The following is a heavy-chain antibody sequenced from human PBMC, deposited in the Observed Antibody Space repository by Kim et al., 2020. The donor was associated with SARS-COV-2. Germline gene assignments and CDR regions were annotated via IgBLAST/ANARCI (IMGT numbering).Heavy chain of an antibody. Sequence: SETLSLTCAVYGGSFSGYYWSWIRQPPGKGLEWIGEINHSGSTNYNPSLKSRVTISVDTSKNQFSLKLSSVTAADTAVYYCARGHTESGSGSYQTKLDPFFDYWGQGTLVTVSS. D-gene: IGHD3-10*01. J-gene: IGHJ4*02. V-gene: IGHV4-34*01. CDR3: ARGHTESGSGSYQTKLDPFFDY. CDR2: INHSGST. CDR1: GGSFSGYY.